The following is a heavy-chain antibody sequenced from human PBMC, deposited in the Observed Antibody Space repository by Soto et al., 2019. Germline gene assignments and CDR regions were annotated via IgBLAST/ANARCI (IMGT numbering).Heavy chain of an antibody. CDR3: AKARGTYCSGGSCTGVNY. V-gene: IGHV3-30*18. Sequence: PGGSLRLSCAASGFTFSSYGMHWVRQAPGKGLEWVAVISYDGSNKYYADSVKGRFTISRDNSKNTLYLQMNSLRAEDTAVYYCAKARGTYCSGGSCTGVNYWGQGTLVTVSS. CDR1: GFTFSSYG. J-gene: IGHJ4*02. CDR2: ISYDGSNK. D-gene: IGHD2-15*01.